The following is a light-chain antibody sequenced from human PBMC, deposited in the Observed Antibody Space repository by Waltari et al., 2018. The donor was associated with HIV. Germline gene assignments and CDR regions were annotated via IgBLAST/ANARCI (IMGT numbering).Light chain of an antibody. V-gene: IGLV2-23*01. CDR3: CSFADTNTWV. Sequence: QSALTQPASVSGSPGQSITIPCTATSSDVGSPNLVSWYQHHPGRAPKLIIYEGIKRPSGVSHRFSGSKSGNTASLTISGLQAEDEADYYCCSFADTNTWVFGGGTKLTVL. CDR2: EGI. CDR1: SSDVGSPNL. J-gene: IGLJ3*02.